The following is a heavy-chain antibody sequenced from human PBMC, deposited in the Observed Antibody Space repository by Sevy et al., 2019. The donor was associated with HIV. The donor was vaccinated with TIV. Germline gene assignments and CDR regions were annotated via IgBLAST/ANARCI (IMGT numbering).Heavy chain of an antibody. J-gene: IGHJ4*02. D-gene: IGHD3-22*01. V-gene: IGHV3-53*01. Sequence: GGSLRLSCAASGFTVSSNYMNWVRQAPGKGLEWVSIIYSGSSTYYADSVKGRFTTSRDNSKNTLYLQMNRLRAEDTAVYYCARVGFDSSGSYNLGGYFDYWGQGTLVTVSS. CDR1: GFTVSSNY. CDR3: ARVGFDSSGSYNLGGYFDY. CDR2: IYSGSST.